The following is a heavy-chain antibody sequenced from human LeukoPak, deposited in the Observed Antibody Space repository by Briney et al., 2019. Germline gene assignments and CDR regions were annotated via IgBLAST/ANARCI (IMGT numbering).Heavy chain of an antibody. J-gene: IGHJ6*02. CDR1: GFTFSSYW. CDR3: ARGGGLDV. D-gene: IGHD3-16*01. Sequence: GGSLSLSFAASGFTFSSYWMNWARQAPGKGLAWVASINHNGNVNYYVDSVKGRFTISRDNAKNSLYLQMSNLRAEDTAVYFCARGGGLDVWGQGATVTVSS. V-gene: IGHV3-7*03. CDR2: INHNGNVN.